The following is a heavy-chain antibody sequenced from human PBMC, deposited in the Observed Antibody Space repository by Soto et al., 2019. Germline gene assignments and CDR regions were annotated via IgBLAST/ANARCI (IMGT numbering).Heavy chain of an antibody. J-gene: IGHJ4*02. V-gene: IGHV3-33*01. CDR2: IWPDGSNK. D-gene: IGHD6-13*01. CDR3: ARGSAAAGPYYFDY. Sequence: GGSLRLSCAASGFIFSTYGIHWVRQAPGKGLEWVAVIWPDGSNKYYADSVKGRFTISRDNSKNTLYLQMNSLRAEDTAVYYCARGSAAAGPYYFDYWAQGTLVTVSS. CDR1: GFIFSTYG.